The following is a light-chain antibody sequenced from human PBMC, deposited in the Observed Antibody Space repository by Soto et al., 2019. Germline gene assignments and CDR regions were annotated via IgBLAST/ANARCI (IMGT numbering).Light chain of an antibody. J-gene: IGKJ5*01. Sequence: EIVLTQSPGTLSLSPGERATLSCRASQSVSSSSLAWYQPKPGQAPTLLLYGASTRATGIPVRFRGSGFGTEFTLTISSLQSEDFAVYYCQQYKNWPLFGQGTRLEI. CDR3: QQYKNWPL. CDR2: GAS. CDR1: QSVSSS. V-gene: IGKV3-15*01.